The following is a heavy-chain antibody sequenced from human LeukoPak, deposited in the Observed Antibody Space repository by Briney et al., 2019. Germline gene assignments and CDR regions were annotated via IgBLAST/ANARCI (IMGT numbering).Heavy chain of an antibody. D-gene: IGHD2-15*01. CDR3: ARERTLTSCYDY. Sequence: GASVKVSCKASGYTFTGYYTHWVRQAPGQGLEWMGWINPNSGGTNYAQKFQGRVTMTRDTSISTAYMELSRLRSDDTSVYYCARERTLTSCYDYWGQGTLVTVS. J-gene: IGHJ4*02. V-gene: IGHV1-2*02. CDR1: GYTFTGYY. CDR2: INPNSGGT.